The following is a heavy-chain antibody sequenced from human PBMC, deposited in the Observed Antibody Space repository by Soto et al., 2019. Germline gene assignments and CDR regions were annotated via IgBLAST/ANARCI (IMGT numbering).Heavy chain of an antibody. D-gene: IGHD4-4*01. V-gene: IGHV1-18*01. CDR1: NYNFDSDG. Sequence: VQLVQSGGEVKRPGASVKVSCTTYNYNFDSDGITWVRQAPGQGLEWMGWIYVSNGYTNYAQKFQDRVTMTTDTSTRPVYMEMRSLRSDDTAVYYCANRGNPLMDVWGQGTTVSVSS. J-gene: IGHJ6*02. CDR3: ANRGNPLMDV. CDR2: IYVSNGYT.